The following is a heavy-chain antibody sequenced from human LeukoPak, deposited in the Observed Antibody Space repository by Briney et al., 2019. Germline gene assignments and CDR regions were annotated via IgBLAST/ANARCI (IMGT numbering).Heavy chain of an antibody. CDR1: GGTFSNYG. J-gene: IGHJ4*02. D-gene: IGHD6-13*01. V-gene: IGHV1-69*01. Sequence: SSVKVSCKASGGTFSNYGITWVRQAPGQGLEWMGGITPILGTANYAQKFKGRVTITADESTSTAYMELSSLRSEDTAVFYCARPGTALTYYFDYWGQGTLVTVSS. CDR3: ARPGTALTYYFDY. CDR2: ITPILGTA.